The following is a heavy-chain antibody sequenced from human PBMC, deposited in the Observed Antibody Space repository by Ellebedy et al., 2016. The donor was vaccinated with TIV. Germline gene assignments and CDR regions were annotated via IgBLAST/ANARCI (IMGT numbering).Heavy chain of an antibody. J-gene: IGHJ4*02. CDR1: GFIFTSAW. V-gene: IGHV3-15*01. CDR3: AKGRYSSGWYYLDY. CDR2: IKSKTDGGTT. Sequence: GESLKISXAASGFIFTSAWMSWVRQAPGKGLEWVGRIKSKTDGGTTDFPAPVKGRFTISRDDSQNTLYLQMNSLRTEDTAVYFCAKGRYSSGWYYLDYWGQGTLVTVSS. D-gene: IGHD6-19*01.